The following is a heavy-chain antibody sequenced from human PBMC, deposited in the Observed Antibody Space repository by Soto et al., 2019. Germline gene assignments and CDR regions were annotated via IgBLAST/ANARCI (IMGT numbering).Heavy chain of an antibody. J-gene: IGHJ5*02. D-gene: IGHD2-2*01. Sequence: QVQLVQSGAEVKKPGSSVKVSCKASGGTFSSYAISWVRQAPGQGLEWMGGIIPIFGTANYAQKFQGRVTITADESTSTANMELSSVRSEDTAVYYCARADGLYCSSTSCYLNWFDPWGQGTLVTVSS. V-gene: IGHV1-69*01. CDR2: IIPIFGTA. CDR1: GGTFSSYA. CDR3: ARADGLYCSSTSCYLNWFDP.